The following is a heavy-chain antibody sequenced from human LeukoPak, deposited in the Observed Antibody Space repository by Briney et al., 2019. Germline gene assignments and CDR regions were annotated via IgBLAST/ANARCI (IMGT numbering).Heavy chain of an antibody. CDR1: GYRFTSYW. D-gene: IGHD3-9*01. CDR2: IYPGDSDT. J-gene: IGHJ4*02. CDR3: ARHVASSHYDILTGYYLIDY. V-gene: IGHV5-51*01. Sequence: GESLKISCKGSGYRFTSYWIGWVRQMPGKGLEWMGIIYPGDSDTIYSPSFQGQVTISADKSTSTANLQWSSLKASDTAMYYCARHVASSHYDILTGYYLIDYWGQGTLVTVSS.